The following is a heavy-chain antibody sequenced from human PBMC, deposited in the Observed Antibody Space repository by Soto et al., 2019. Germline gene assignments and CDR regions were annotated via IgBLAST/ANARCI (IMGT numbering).Heavy chain of an antibody. CDR1: NDSINSADYY. CDR2: IYSTGSN. Sequence: SETLSLTCTVSNDSINSADYYWSWLRQTPGKGLEWIGYIYSTGSNYYNPSLKHRATITIDTSQNQFSLHLTSVTAADTAVYYFDRTRRQSAPCWGVWGPVPTVTVSS. J-gene: IGHJ6*02. D-gene: IGHD3-16*01. V-gene: IGHV4-30-4*01. CDR3: DRTRRQSAPCWGV.